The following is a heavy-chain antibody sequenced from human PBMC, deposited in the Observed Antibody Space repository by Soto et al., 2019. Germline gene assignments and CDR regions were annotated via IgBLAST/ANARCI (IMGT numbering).Heavy chain of an antibody. Sequence: SETLSVTCTGSGGSMSRYYWSWIRQPPGKGLEWIGYIYYSGSTNYNPSLKSRVTISVDTSKNQFSLKLSSVTAADTAVYYCARESYCGGDCYTFDYWGQGTLVTVSS. V-gene: IGHV4-59*01. CDR2: IYYSGST. D-gene: IGHD2-21*02. CDR1: GGSMSRYY. J-gene: IGHJ4*02. CDR3: ARESYCGGDCYTFDY.